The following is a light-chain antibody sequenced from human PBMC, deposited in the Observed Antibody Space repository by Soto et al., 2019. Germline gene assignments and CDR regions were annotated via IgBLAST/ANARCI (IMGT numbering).Light chain of an antibody. J-gene: IGLJ3*02. CDR3: AAWDDSLKAML. V-gene: IGLV1-44*01. CDR1: GSNIGENA. Sequence: QSVLTQPPSASGTPGQTVTISCSGSGSNIGENAVNWYQHLPGTAPQLLIYSNALRPSGVPHRFSGSKSGTAGSLAISGIQSEDEAHYYCAAWDDSLKAMLFGGGTKLTVL. CDR2: SNA.